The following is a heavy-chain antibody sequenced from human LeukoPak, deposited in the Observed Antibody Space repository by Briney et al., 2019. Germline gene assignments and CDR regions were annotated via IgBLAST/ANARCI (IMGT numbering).Heavy chain of an antibody. D-gene: IGHD3-10*01. CDR3: ARVYSTNYYGSGDRPFLFDY. Sequence: ASVKVSCKASGYTFTSYGFSWVRQAPGQGLEWMGWISTYYGNTNYAQKLQDRVTMTTDASTSTAYMELTSLRSDDTAVYYCARVYSTNYYGSGDRPFLFDYWGQGTVVTVSS. V-gene: IGHV1-18*01. J-gene: IGHJ4*02. CDR2: ISTYYGNT. CDR1: GYTFTSYG.